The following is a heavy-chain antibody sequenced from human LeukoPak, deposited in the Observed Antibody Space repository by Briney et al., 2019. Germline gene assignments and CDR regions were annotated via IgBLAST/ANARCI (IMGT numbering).Heavy chain of an antibody. V-gene: IGHV3-23*01. CDR3: TKLATDIVVVVAATSLDNWFDP. Sequence: GGSLRLSCAASGFTFSSYAMSWVRQAPGKGLEWVSAISGSGGSTYYADSVKGRFTISRDNSKNTLYLQMNSLRAEDTAVYYCTKLATDIVVVVAATSLDNWFDPWGQGTLVTVSS. J-gene: IGHJ5*02. CDR1: GFTFSSYA. D-gene: IGHD2-15*01. CDR2: ISGSGGST.